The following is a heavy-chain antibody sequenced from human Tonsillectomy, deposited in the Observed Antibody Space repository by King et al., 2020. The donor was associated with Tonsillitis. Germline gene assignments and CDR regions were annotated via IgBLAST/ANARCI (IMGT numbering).Heavy chain of an antibody. V-gene: IGHV3-33*05. Sequence: VQLVESGGGVVQPGRSLRLSCAASGFTFSSYAMHWVRQAPGKGLEWVAIISYDGSNKYYADSVKGRFTISRDSSKNTLYLQMNSLRAEDTAVYYCARVRTDYDRSDYYSPGYFVYWGQGTLVTVSS. CDR3: ARVRTDYDRSDYYSPGYFVY. CDR1: GFTFSSYA. J-gene: IGHJ4*02. D-gene: IGHD3-22*01. CDR2: ISYDGSNK.